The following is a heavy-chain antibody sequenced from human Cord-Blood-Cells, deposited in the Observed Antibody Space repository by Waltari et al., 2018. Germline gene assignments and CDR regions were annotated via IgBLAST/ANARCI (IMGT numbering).Heavy chain of an antibody. Sequence: VQLVESGGGVVQPGRSLRLSCAASGFTFSSYAMHWVRQAPGKGLEGVAVISYDGSNKYHADSVKGRFTISRDNSKNTLYLQMNSLRAEDTAVYYCARDYYDSSGYYYWGQGTLVTVSS. CDR1: GFTFSSYA. D-gene: IGHD3-22*01. CDR3: ARDYYDSSGYYY. V-gene: IGHV3-30*04. J-gene: IGHJ4*02. CDR2: ISYDGSNK.